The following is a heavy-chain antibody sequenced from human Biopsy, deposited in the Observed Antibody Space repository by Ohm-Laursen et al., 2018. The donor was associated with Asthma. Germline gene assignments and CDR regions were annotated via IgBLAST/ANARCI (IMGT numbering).Heavy chain of an antibody. CDR3: ASQSSGPDFWSGYYYFDY. J-gene: IGHJ4*02. CDR2: ISYDGSNK. V-gene: IGHV3-30*03. D-gene: IGHD3-3*01. CDR1: GFTFSSYG. Sequence: SLKLSCAASGFTFSSYGMHWVRQAPGKGLEWVAVISYDGSNKYYADSVKGRFTISRDNSKNTLYLQMNSLRAEDTAVYYCASQSSGPDFWSGYYYFDYWGQGTLVTVSS.